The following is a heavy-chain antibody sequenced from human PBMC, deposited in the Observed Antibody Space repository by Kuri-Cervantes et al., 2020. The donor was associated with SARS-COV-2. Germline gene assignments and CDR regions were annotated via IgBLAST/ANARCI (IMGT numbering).Heavy chain of an antibody. V-gene: IGHV3-30*03. J-gene: IGHJ3*02. CDR1: GITFSSYG. CDR2: ISYDGSNK. CDR3: AREGDIVVVHDAFDI. Sequence: GGSLRLSCAASGITFSSYGMHWVRQAPGKGLEWVAVISYDGSNKYYADSVKGRFTISRDNSKNTLYLQMNSLRAEDTAVYYCAREGDIVVVHDAFDIWGQGTMVTVSS. D-gene: IGHD2-2*01.